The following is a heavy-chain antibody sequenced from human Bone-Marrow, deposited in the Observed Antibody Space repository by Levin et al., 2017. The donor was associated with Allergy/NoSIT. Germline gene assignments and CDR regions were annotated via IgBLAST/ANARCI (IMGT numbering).Heavy chain of an antibody. CDR3: ARGGPSYGDYGVGWFDP. Sequence: SETLSLTCTVSGDSISSGGFYWNWVRQRPGKGLEWIGYISDTGSTWPTPSLRSRLAISMDTSQNQFSLRLASVTAADTAVYYCARGGPSYGDYGVGWFDPWGQGTLVTVSS. J-gene: IGHJ5*02. CDR2: ISDTGST. V-gene: IGHV4-31*02. CDR1: GDSISSGGFY. D-gene: IGHD4-17*01.